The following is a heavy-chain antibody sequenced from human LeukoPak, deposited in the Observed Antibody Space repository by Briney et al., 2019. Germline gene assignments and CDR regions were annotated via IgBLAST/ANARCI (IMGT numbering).Heavy chain of an antibody. J-gene: IGHJ4*02. Sequence: GGSLRLSCAASGFTVSGNYMSWVRQAPGKWLEWVSLIYRGGGTYHADSVKGRFTISRDNSKKTLYLQMNSLRAEDTALYYCASQDFGAHEGYWGQGTLVIVSS. CDR1: GFTVSGNY. CDR2: IYRGGGT. CDR3: ASQDFGAHEGY. V-gene: IGHV3-66*04. D-gene: IGHD3-16*01.